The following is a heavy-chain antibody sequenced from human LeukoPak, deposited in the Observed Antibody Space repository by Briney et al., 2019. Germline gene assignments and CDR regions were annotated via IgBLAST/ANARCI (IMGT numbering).Heavy chain of an antibody. CDR3: ARGVFGEYYFDY. CDR2: INHSGST. V-gene: IGHV4-34*01. Sequence: SGTLSLTCAVYGGSFSGYYWSWIRQPPGKGLEWIGEINHSGSTNYNPSLKSRVTISVDTSKNQFSLKLSSVTAADTAVYYCARGVFGEYYFDYWGQGTLVTVSS. D-gene: IGHD3-10*01. CDR1: GGSFSGYY. J-gene: IGHJ4*02.